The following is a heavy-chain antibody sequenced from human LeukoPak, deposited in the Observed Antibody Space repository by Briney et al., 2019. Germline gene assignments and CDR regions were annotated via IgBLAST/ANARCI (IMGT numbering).Heavy chain of an antibody. V-gene: IGHV3-66*01. CDR1: GFTVSSNY. D-gene: IGHD6-13*01. J-gene: IGHJ4*02. Sequence: GGSLRLSCTASGFTVSSNYMSWVRQAPGKGLEWVSVIYSGGSTQYADSVKGRFTISRDNSMKTLYLQMDSLRAEDTAVYYCARSHSSSWLYYFEYWGQGTLVTVSS. CDR3: ARSHSSSWLYYFEY. CDR2: IYSGGST.